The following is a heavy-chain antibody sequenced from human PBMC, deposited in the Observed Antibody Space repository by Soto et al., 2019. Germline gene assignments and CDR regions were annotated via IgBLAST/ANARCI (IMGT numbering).Heavy chain of an antibody. CDR3: TRVGGYYGVYPNFDY. J-gene: IGHJ4*02. V-gene: IGHV4-59*01. D-gene: IGHD4-17*01. Sequence: SETLSFTCSVSGSSIRNYYWSWLRQPPGKGLEWIGNIYYSGSTNYNPSLKGRVFISVDSSRRQLSLRLNSLTAADTAVYYCTRVGGYYGVYPNFDYWGQRALVTVSS. CDR2: IYYSGST. CDR1: GSSIRNYY.